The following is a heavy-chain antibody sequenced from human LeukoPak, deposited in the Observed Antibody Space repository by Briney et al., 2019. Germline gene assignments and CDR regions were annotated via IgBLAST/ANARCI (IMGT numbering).Heavy chain of an antibody. Sequence: SETLSLTCAVYGGSFSGYYWSWIRQPPGKGLEWIGEINHSGSTNYNPSLKSRVTISVDTSKNQFSLKLSSVTAADTAVYYCASLLIHSYGVLRGYCYMDVWGKGTTVTVSS. V-gene: IGHV4-34*01. CDR3: ASLLIHSYGVLRGYCYMDV. D-gene: IGHD5-18*01. J-gene: IGHJ6*03. CDR1: GGSFSGYY. CDR2: INHSGST.